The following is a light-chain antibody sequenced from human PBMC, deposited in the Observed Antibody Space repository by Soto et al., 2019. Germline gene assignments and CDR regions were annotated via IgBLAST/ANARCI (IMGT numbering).Light chain of an antibody. CDR1: SSDVGGYNY. CDR3: SSYTSSSAPYV. Sequence: QSVLTQPASVSGSPGQSITISCTGTSSDVGGYNYVSWYQQHPGKAPKLMIYDVSNRPSGVSNRFSGSKSGNTASLTISGLQAEDEADYYCSSYTSSSAPYVFGTGTKATAL. CDR2: DVS. J-gene: IGLJ1*01. V-gene: IGLV2-14*01.